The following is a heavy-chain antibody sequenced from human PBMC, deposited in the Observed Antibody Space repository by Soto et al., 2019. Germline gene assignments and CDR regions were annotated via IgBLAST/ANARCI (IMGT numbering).Heavy chain of an antibody. CDR3: AGHLGYCDSNTIPPYKRFNL. J-gene: IGHJ5*02. D-gene: IGHD3-16*01. V-gene: IGHV4-30-4*01. CDR2: IYYSGST. CDR1: GGSISSGDYY. Sequence: PSETLSLTCTVSGGSISSGDYYWSWIRQPPGKGLEWIGYIYYSGSTYYNPSLKSRVTISVDTSKNQFSLKLSSVTAADTAVYNCAGHLGYCDSNTIPPYKRFNLWRQGTLVPVSS.